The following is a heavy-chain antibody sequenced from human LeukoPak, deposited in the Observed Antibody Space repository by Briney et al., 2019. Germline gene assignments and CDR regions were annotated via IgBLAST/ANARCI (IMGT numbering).Heavy chain of an antibody. D-gene: IGHD3/OR15-3a*01. CDR3: AKVATWTYFDS. CDR2: IDGSGKST. Sequence: GGSLRLSCAASGFTFSSSAMSWVRQAPGKGLGWVSAIDGSGKSTYYADSVKGRFTISRDNSKNTLYLQLTSLRVEDTAVYYCAKVATWTYFDSWGQGTLVTVSS. CDR1: GFTFSSSA. J-gene: IGHJ4*02. V-gene: IGHV3-23*01.